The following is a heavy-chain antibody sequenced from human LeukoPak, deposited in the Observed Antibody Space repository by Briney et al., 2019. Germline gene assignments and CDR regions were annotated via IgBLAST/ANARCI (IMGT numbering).Heavy chain of an antibody. CDR3: AKVFGYYSYYFDY. CDR2: ISYDGSNK. V-gene: IGHV3-30*18. CDR1: GFTFSSYG. Sequence: QPGRSLRLSCAASGFTFSSYGMHWVRQAPGKGLEWVAVISYDGSNKYYADSVTGRFTISRDNSKNTLYLQMNSLRAEDTAVYYCAKVFGYYSYYFDYWGQGTLVTVSS. J-gene: IGHJ4*02. D-gene: IGHD3-22*01.